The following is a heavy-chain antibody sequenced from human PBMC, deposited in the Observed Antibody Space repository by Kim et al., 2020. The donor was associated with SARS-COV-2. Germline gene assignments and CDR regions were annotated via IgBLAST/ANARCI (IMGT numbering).Heavy chain of an antibody. J-gene: IGHJ5*02. CDR3: ARDGCSSTSCYGGSWFDP. D-gene: IGHD2-2*01. Sequence: KGRFTTSRNNSKNTLYLQMNSLRAEDTALYYCARDGCSSTSCYGGSWFDPWGQGTLVTVSS. V-gene: IGHV3-30*07.